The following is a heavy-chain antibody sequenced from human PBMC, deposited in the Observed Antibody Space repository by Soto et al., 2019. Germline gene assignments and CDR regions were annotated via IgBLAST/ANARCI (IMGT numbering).Heavy chain of an antibody. CDR1: GGSFSGYY. Sequence: SETLSLTCAVYGGSFSGYYWSWIRQPPGKGLEWIGEINHSGSTNYNPSLKSRVTISVDTSKNQFSLKLSSVTAADTAVYYCARELRQQLVLFDYWGQGTLVTSPQ. CDR2: INHSGST. D-gene: IGHD6-13*01. V-gene: IGHV4-34*01. CDR3: ARELRQQLVLFDY. J-gene: IGHJ4*02.